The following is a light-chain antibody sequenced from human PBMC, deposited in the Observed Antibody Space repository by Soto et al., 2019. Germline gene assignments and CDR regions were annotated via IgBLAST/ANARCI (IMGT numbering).Light chain of an antibody. CDR1: QSLNFNF. V-gene: IGKV3-20*01. Sequence: EIVLTQSPGTLSLFPGERATVSWTSSQSLNFNFLGWYQKKSGQAPRLLIYAASTRATGIPDRFSGSGSGIDFTLTISRLEPEDFAVYYCQQYGSSPRTFGQGTKVDNK. J-gene: IGKJ1*01. CDR3: QQYGSSPRT. CDR2: AAS.